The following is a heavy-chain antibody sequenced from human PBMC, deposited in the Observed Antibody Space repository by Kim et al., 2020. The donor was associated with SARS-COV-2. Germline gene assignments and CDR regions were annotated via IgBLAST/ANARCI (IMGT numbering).Heavy chain of an antibody. V-gene: IGHV4-59*09. CDR3: ARGTSTWFPDY. D-gene: IGHD6-13*01. J-gene: IGHJ4*02. CDR2: RP. Sequence: RPNYNPSLKRRVTMSRDTSGNQFSLKMTSLTAADTAVYFCARGTSTWFPDYWGLGTLVTVSS.